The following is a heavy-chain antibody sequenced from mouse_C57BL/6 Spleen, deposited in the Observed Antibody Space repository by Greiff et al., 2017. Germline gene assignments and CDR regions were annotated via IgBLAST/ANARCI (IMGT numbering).Heavy chain of an antibody. CDR1: GYTFTSYW. J-gene: IGHJ3*01. CDR3: ARAPYDYDDGAWFAY. D-gene: IGHD2-4*01. V-gene: IGHV1-69*01. CDR2: IDPSDSYT. Sequence: VQLQQPGAELVMPGASVKLSCKASGYTFTSYWMHWVKQRPGQGLEWIGEIDPSDSYTNYNQKFKGKSTLTVDKSSSTAYMQLSSLTSEDSAVYYCARAPYDYDDGAWFAYWGQGTLVTVSA.